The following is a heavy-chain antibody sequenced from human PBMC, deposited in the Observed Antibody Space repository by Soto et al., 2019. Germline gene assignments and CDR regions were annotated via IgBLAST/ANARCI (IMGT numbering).Heavy chain of an antibody. CDR2: IKGDGSEK. CDR3: ARGLGYVIEF. J-gene: IGHJ4*02. V-gene: IGHV3-7*05. Sequence: EVELVESGGALVQPGGSLRVTCAASGFTFSSHWMNWVRRAPGKGLEWVAIIKGDGSEKNYVGSVEGRFTISRDNAKNSLHLPMSSLRAEDKAVYYCARGLGYVIEFWGQGTMVTVSS. D-gene: IGHD3-16*01. CDR1: GFTFSSHW.